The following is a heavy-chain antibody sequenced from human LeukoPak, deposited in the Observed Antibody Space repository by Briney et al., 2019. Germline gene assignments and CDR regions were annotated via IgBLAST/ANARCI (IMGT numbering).Heavy chain of an antibody. CDR1: GFTVSSNY. CDR2: IYSGGST. Sequence: PGGSLRLSCAASGFTVSSNYMSWVRQAPGKGLEWVSAIYSGGSTYYADSVKGRFTISRDNSKNTLYLQMNSLRAEDTAVYYCAREGSDILTGYSFRYFDYWGQGTLVTVSS. V-gene: IGHV3-53*01. J-gene: IGHJ4*02. CDR3: AREGSDILTGYSFRYFDY. D-gene: IGHD3-9*01.